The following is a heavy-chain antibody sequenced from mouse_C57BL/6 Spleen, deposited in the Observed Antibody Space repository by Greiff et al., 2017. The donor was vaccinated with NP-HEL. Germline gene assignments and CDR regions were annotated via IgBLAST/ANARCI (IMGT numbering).Heavy chain of an antibody. CDR2: IDPSDSYT. Sequence: VQLQQSGAELVMPGASVKLSCKASGYTFTSYWMHWVKQRPGQGLEWIGEIDPSDSYTNYNQKVKGKSTLTVDKSSSTAYMQLSSLTSEDSAVYYCARGKGTDWYFDVWGTGTTVTVSS. J-gene: IGHJ1*03. V-gene: IGHV1-69*01. CDR3: ARGKGTDWYFDV. CDR1: GYTFTSYW. D-gene: IGHD3-3*01.